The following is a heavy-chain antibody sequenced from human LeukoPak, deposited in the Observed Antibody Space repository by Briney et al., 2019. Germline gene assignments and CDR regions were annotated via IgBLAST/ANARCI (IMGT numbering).Heavy chain of an antibody. CDR1: GGSFSGYY. CDR2: IYYSGST. V-gene: IGHV4-59*01. D-gene: IGHD3-10*01. Sequence: PSETLSLTCAVYGGSFSGYYWSWIRQPPGKGLEWIGYIYYSGSTNYNPSLKSRATISVDTSKNQFSLKLSSVTAADTAVYYCARSLYHYGSDSLDIWGPGTVVTVSS. CDR3: ARSLYHYGSDSLDI. J-gene: IGHJ3*02.